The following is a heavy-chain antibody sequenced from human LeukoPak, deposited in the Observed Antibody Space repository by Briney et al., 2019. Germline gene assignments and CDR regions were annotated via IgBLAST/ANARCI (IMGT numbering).Heavy chain of an antibody. D-gene: IGHD3-3*01. V-gene: IGHV3-7*01. J-gene: IGHJ4*02. CDR2: IKQDGREK. CDR1: GFTFSRYW. Sequence: GGSLRLYCAASGFTFSRYWMSWVRQAPGQGLEWVANIKQDGREKYYVDSVKGRFTISRDNAKNSLYLQMNSLRAEDTAVYYCARDQGDFWGGYGRDYWRQGTLVTVCS. CDR3: ARDQGDFWGGYGRDY.